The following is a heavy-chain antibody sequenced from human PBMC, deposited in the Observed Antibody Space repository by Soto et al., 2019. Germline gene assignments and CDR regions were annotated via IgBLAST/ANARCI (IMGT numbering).Heavy chain of an antibody. CDR1: GASISSYY. Sequence: PSETLSLTCTVSGASISSYYWSWIRQPPGKGLEWIGCIYYSGSTNYNPSLKSRVTISVDSSKNQFSLKLSSVTAADTAVYYCARDHSSGYRFGLVHWFAPWGQGTLVTVS. J-gene: IGHJ5*02. V-gene: IGHV4-59*01. D-gene: IGHD3-22*01. CDR3: ARDHSSGYRFGLVHWFAP. CDR2: IYYSGST.